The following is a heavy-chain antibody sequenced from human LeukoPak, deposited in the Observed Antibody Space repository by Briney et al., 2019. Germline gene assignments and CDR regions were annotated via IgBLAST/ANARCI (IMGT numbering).Heavy chain of an antibody. CDR2: NTGNT. V-gene: IGHV4-39*01. CDR3: ARGGWYSYGLNY. D-gene: IGHD5-18*01. Sequence: PSETLSLTCTVSGGSISSGSYYWSWIRQPPGKGLEWIGSNTGNTYYNASLKSQVSTSIDMSKNQFSLKITSVTAADTAVYYCARGGWYSYGLNYWGQGTLVTVSS. J-gene: IGHJ4*02. CDR1: GGSISSGSYY.